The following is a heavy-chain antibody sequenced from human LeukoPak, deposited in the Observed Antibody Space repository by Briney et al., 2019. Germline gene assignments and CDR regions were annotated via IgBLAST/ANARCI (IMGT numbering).Heavy chain of an antibody. V-gene: IGHV3-23*01. Sequence: RGSLRLSCAASGFTFSSYAMSWVRQAPGKGLEWVSAISCSGGSTYYADSVKGRFTISRDNSKNTLYLQMNSLRAEDTAVYYCAKHGSMVAVAGGDAFDIWGQGTMVTVSS. CDR1: GFTFSSYA. D-gene: IGHD6-19*01. CDR3: AKHGSMVAVAGGDAFDI. CDR2: ISCSGGST. J-gene: IGHJ3*02.